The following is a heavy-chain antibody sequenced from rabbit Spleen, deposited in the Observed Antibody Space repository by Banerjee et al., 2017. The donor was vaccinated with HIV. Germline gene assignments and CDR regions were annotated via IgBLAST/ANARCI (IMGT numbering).Heavy chain of an antibody. J-gene: IGHJ6*01. Sequence: QSLEESGGDLVKPGASLTLTCTASGFSFSSSDYMCWVRQAPGKGLEWISCIAGSSGSTSYASWAKGRFTCSKTSSTTVTLQMTSLTVADTATYFCAMDTGSSFSSYGMDLWGPGTLVTVS. CDR1: GFSFSSSDY. CDR3: AMDTGSSFSSYGMDL. CDR2: IAGSSGST. D-gene: IGHD8-1*01. V-gene: IGHV1S40*01.